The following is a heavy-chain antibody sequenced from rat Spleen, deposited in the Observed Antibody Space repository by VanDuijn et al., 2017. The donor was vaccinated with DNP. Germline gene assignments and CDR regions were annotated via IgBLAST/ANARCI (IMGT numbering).Heavy chain of an antibody. V-gene: IGHV5-19*01. CDR1: GITFSNSG. J-gene: IGHJ4*01. Sequence: EVQLVETGGGLVQPGRSMNLACAASGITFSNSGMHWIRQAPTKGLEWVAIISHSDDGPYYPDSVRGRFTISRDNAKSSLYLQMNSLKSEDTATYYCTRVGDYHDGGDGDVLDAWGQGTSVTVSS. D-gene: IGHD1-12*02. CDR3: TRVGDYHDGGDGDVLDA. CDR2: ISHSDDGP.